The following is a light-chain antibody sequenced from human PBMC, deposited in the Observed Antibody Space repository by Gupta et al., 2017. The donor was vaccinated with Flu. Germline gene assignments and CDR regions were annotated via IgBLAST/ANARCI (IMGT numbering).Light chain of an antibody. CDR1: NSDIGAYKY. CDR2: EVD. J-gene: IGLJ2*01. CDR3: SSYSGSSTL. Sequence: QSITISCTGTNSDIGAYKYVAWYQQHPAQAPILIIFEVDNRPSGVSNRISGSKSGNTASLTISGLQAEDEAHYYCSSYSGSSTLFGGGTKLTVL. V-gene: IGLV2-14*01.